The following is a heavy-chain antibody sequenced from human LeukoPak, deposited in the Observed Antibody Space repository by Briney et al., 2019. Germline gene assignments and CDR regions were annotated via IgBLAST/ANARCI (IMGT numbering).Heavy chain of an antibody. J-gene: IGHJ1*01. CDR1: GFTFSQYY. CDR3: TFLVREPQH. CDR2: IESDGSDR. V-gene: IGHV3-7*01. D-gene: IGHD3-10*01. Sequence: GGSLTLSCAVSGFTFSQYYMGWARQAPGKGREWVPIIESDGSDRKHVDSVKGRFTISRDNAKNSLYLRMSSLTAEDTSIYFCTFLVREPQHWGRGTLVTVSS.